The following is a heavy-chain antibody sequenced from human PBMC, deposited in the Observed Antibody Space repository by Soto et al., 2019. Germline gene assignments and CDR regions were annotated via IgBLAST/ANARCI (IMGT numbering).Heavy chain of an antibody. CDR1: GFSLGRYA. CDR2: ISASGSSV. Sequence: EVQLLESGGALVQPGGSLRLSCEASGFSLGRYAMSWVRQAPGKGLEWISVISASGSSVSYADSVKGRFTISKDNSENTLVLQMNSLRVEDTAVYYCAKDYYYDSTGLFFDSWGQGTLVTVSS. CDR3: AKDYYYDSTGLFFDS. V-gene: IGHV3-23*01. D-gene: IGHD3-22*01. J-gene: IGHJ4*02.